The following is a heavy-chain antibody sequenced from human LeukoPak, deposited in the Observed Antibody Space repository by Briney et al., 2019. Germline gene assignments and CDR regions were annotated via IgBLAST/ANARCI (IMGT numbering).Heavy chain of an antibody. CDR3: ARRDYVWDYFDY. CDR2: IYYSGST. V-gene: IGHV4-30-4*01. J-gene: IGHJ4*02. CDR1: GGSISSGDYY. D-gene: IGHD3-16*01. Sequence: PSETLSLTCTVSGGSISSGDYYWSWIRQPPGKGLDWIGYIYYSGSTYYNPSLKSRVTISVDTSKNQFSLKLSSVTAADTAVYYCARRDYVWDYFDYWGQGTLVTVSS.